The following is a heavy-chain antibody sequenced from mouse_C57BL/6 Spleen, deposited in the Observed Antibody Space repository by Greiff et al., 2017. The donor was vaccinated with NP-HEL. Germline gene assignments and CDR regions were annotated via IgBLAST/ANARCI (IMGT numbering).Heavy chain of an antibody. CDR1: GYAFTNYL. Sequence: VKLMESGAELVRPGTSVKVSCKASGYAFTNYLIEWVKQRPGQGLEWIGVINPGSGGTNYNEKFKGKATLTADKSSSTAYMQLSSLTSEDSAVYFCARHDGLTPFDYWGQGTTLTVSS. J-gene: IGHJ2*01. CDR2: INPGSGGT. V-gene: IGHV1-54*01. CDR3: ARHDGLTPFDY. D-gene: IGHD2-3*01.